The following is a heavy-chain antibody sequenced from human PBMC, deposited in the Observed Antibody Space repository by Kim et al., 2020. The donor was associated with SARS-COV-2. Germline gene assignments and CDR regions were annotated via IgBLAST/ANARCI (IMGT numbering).Heavy chain of an antibody. CDR1: GGSISSGGYY. J-gene: IGHJ4*02. Sequence: SETLSLTCTVSGGSISSGGYYWSWIRQHPGKGLEWIGYIYYSGSTYYNPSLKSRVTISVDTSKNQFSLKLSSVTAADTAVYYCASLYTGRIDYWGQGTLVTVSS. CDR2: IYYSGST. V-gene: IGHV4-31*03. CDR3: ASLYTGRIDY. D-gene: IGHD2-2*02.